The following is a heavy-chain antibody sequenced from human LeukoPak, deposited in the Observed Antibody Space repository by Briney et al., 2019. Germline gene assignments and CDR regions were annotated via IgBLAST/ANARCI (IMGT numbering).Heavy chain of an antibody. J-gene: IGHJ6*02. CDR2: ISSSGSTI. CDR3: ARGGSGRYFDWLSADYGMDV. D-gene: IGHD3-9*01. Sequence: GGSLRLSCAASGFTFSDYYMSWIRQAPGKGLEWVSYISSSGSTIYYADSVKGRFTISRDNAKNSLYLQMNSLRAEDTAVYYCARGGSGRYFDWLSADYGMDVWGQGTTVTVSS. V-gene: IGHV3-11*04. CDR1: GFTFSDYY.